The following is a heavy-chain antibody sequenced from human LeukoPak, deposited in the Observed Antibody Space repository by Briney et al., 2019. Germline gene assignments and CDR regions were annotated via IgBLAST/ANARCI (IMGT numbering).Heavy chain of an antibody. CDR2: ISYDGSNK. Sequence: PGRSLRLSCAASGFTFSSYAMHWVRQAPGKGLEWVAVISYDGSNKYYADSVKGRFTISRDNAKNSLYLQMNSLRAEDTAVYYCASHGYGGYWGQGTLVTVSS. CDR3: ASHGYGGY. V-gene: IGHV3-30-3*01. D-gene: IGHD1-1*01. J-gene: IGHJ4*02. CDR1: GFTFSSYA.